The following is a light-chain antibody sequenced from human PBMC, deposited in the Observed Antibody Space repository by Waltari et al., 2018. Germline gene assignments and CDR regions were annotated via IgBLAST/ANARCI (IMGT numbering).Light chain of an antibody. CDR1: SEHSLYD. J-gene: IGLJ2*01. CDR3: QTWDPYIVV. CDR2: LNSDGSH. V-gene: IGLV4-69*01. Sequence: QLVLTQSPSASASLGASVKIPCTLSSEHSLYDIAWHQQHRERGPRFLMRLNSDGSHTKGDGIPDRFSGSSSVAERYLIISSLQYEDEAGYYCQTWDPYIVVFGGGTKLTVL.